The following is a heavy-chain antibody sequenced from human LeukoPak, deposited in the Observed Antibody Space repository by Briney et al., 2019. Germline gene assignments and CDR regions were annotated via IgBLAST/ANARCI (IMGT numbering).Heavy chain of an antibody. V-gene: IGHV1-69*04. J-gene: IGHJ4*02. CDR3: ASLPGIAAAGHGEIDY. CDR2: IVPILGIA. D-gene: IGHD6-13*01. Sequence: ASAKVSCKASGGTFSSYAISWVRQAPGQGLEWMGRIVPILGIANYAQKFQGRVTITADKSTSTAYMELSSLRSEDTAVYYCASLPGIAAAGHGEIDYWGQGTLVTVSS. CDR1: GGTFSSYA.